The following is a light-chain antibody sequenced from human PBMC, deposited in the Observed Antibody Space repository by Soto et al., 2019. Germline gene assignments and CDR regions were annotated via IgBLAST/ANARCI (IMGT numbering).Light chain of an antibody. CDR1: QSISNY. Sequence: DMEMTQSPSSLSASVGDRVTITCRASQSISNYLNWYQHKPGKVPKLLIYAASSLQSGVPTRFSGSGFVTDFTLPITSLQPEDFATYYCQKRDGTTLTFGGGTKV. CDR3: QKRDGTTLT. J-gene: IGKJ4*01. V-gene: IGKV1-39*01. CDR2: AAS.